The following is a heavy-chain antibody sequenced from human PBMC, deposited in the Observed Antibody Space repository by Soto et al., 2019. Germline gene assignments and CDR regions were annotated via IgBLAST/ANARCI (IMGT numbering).Heavy chain of an antibody. Sequence: ETLSLTCAVYGGSFSGYYWSWIRQPPGKGLEWIGEINHSGSTNYNPSLKSRVTISVDTSKNQFSLKLSSVTAADTAVYYCARGVNSGYVGHYGMDVWGQGTTVTVSS. CDR3: ARGVNSGYVGHYGMDV. CDR1: GGSFSGYY. J-gene: IGHJ6*02. D-gene: IGHD5-12*01. CDR2: INHSGST. V-gene: IGHV4-34*01.